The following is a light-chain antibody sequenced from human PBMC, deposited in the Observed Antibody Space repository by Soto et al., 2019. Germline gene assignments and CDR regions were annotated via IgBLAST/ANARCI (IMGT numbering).Light chain of an antibody. Sequence: EVVLTQSPGTLSLSPGERATLSCRASQSVSRDYLAWYQQRPGQAPRLLIYATSSRATGIPDRFSGSGSGTDFPLTVSRLEPEDFAVYYCQYYVSSPLTFGGGPKVEIK. CDR2: ATS. CDR1: QSVSRDY. J-gene: IGKJ4*01. CDR3: QYYVSSPLT. V-gene: IGKV3-20*01.